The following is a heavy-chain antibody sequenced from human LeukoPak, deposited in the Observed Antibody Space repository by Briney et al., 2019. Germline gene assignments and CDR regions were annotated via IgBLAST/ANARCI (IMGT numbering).Heavy chain of an antibody. CDR1: GYSFTDFY. D-gene: IGHD2-15*01. CDR2: INPNSGGT. Sequence: GASVKVSCKASGYSFTDFYIHWLRQAPGQGLEWMGWINPNSGGTKYAQKFQGRVTMTRDTSISTAYMELRRLRSDDTAVFYCARDRLRLGYERTNWFDSGGQGTLVTVSA. CDR3: ARDRLRLGYERTNWFDS. J-gene: IGHJ5*01. V-gene: IGHV1-2*02.